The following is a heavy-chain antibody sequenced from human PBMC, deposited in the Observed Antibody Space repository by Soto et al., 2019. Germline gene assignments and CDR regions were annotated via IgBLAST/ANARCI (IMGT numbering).Heavy chain of an antibody. CDR2: IYSNGGT. CDR3: VRQGIGALPGLVDV. V-gene: IGHV4-59*08. CDR1: GDSIGTYN. J-gene: IGHJ6*02. D-gene: IGHD1-26*01. Sequence: QVQLQASGPGLVKPSDTLSLTCTVSGDSIGTYNWGWIRQPPGKRLEWIGYIYSNGGTSYNPALQSRVTISADTSTKQFSLRLSSVTAADTAVYYCVRQGIGALPGLVDVWGQGTTVTVSS.